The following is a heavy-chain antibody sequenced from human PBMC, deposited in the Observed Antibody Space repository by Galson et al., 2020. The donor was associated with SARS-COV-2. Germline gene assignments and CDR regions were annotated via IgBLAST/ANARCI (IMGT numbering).Heavy chain of an antibody. V-gene: IGHV3-21*01. CDR1: GLTFNKYT. D-gene: IGHD6-13*01. J-gene: IGHJ2*01. Sequence: GGSLRLSCAASGLTFNKYTLNWVRQSPGTGPEWLSSMSSSGTQIFYAASVRGRFTISRDDARNSLYLQMNSLSAGDTAVYYCARAVGTAAFYYWYFDLWGRGTLVTVSS. CDR3: ARAVGTAAFYYWYFDL. CDR2: MSSSGTQI.